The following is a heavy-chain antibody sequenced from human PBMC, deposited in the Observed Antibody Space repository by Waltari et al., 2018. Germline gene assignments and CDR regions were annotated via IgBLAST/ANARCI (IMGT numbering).Heavy chain of an antibody. Sequence: QVQLQQWGAGLLKPSETLSLTCAVYGGSFSGYYWSWIHQPPGKGLEWIGEINHSGSTNYTPSLKVRVTISVDTSKNQFSLKLSSVTAADTAVYYCARGFIAAAGHGDFDYWGQGTLVTVSS. J-gene: IGHJ4*02. CDR1: GGSFSGYY. CDR2: INHSGST. CDR3: ARGFIAAAGHGDFDY. V-gene: IGHV4-34*01. D-gene: IGHD6-13*01.